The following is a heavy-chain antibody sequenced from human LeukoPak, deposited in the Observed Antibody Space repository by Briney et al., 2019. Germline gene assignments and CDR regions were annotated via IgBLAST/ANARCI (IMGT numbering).Heavy chain of an antibody. D-gene: IGHD1-26*01. CDR1: GGSISSSIYY. J-gene: IGHJ2*01. CDR2: IYYSGSS. Sequence: SETLSLTCTASGGSISSSIYYWGWIRQPPGKGLEWIGSIYYSGSSYYNPSLKSRVTISVDTSKNQFSLKLSSVTAAETAVYYCARGVVGATDPNWYFDLWGRGTLVTVSS. V-gene: IGHV4-39*01. CDR3: ARGVVGATDPNWYFDL.